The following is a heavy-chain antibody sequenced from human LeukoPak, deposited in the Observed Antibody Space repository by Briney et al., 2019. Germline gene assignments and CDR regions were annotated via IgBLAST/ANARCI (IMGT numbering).Heavy chain of an antibody. CDR1: GGSISSYY. CDR3: ARESTAGWFDP. CDR2: IYYSGTT. Sequence: PSVTLSLTCTVSGGSISSYYWNWIRQPPGKGLQWIGYIYYSGTTNYNPSLKTRVTISVDTPKNQFSLKLSSVTAADTAVYYCARESTAGWFDPWGQGTLVTVSS. V-gene: IGHV4-59*01. J-gene: IGHJ5*02.